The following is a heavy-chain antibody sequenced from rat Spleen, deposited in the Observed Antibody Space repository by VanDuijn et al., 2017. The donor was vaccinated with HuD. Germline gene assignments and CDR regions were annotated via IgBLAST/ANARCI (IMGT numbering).Heavy chain of an antibody. Sequence: EVQLEESGGGLVQPGRSLKLSCVASGVTFSDYYMAWVRQAPTKGLEWVATISYDGSGTYYRDSVQGRFTISRDNAKSTLYLQMDSLRSEDTATYYCATHNSGYFDYWGQGVMVTVSS. V-gene: IGHV5-7*01. CDR3: ATHNSGYFDY. J-gene: IGHJ2*01. CDR2: ISYDGSGT. D-gene: IGHD4-3*01. CDR1: GVTFSDYY.